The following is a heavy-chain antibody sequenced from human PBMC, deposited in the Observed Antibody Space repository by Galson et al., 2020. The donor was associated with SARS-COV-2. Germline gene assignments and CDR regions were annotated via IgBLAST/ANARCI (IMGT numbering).Heavy chain of an antibody. J-gene: IGHJ3*01. V-gene: IGHV3-9*01. CDR3: AKLSCHNFRCYTESLYDAFDV. CDR2: ISWNGDTV. CDR1: GFTFENFA. Sequence: SLKISCTASGFTFENFAMHWVRQGPGKGLEWVSSISWNGDTVGYADSVKGRFSISRDNAKSSLYLQMNSLKVEDTAVYYCAKLSCHNFRCYTESLYDAFDVWGQGTRVTVSS. D-gene: IGHD2-2*02.